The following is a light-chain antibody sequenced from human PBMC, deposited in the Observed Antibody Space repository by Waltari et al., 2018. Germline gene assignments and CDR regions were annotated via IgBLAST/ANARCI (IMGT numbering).Light chain of an antibody. CDR2: DGS. V-gene: IGLV2-14*01. CDR3: SSYSNDHTVI. CDR1: GSDLGASRF. J-gene: IGLJ2*01. Sequence: QSGLTQPASMSGSPGQSLSISCSGSGSDLGASRFVSWYQHFPGSPPKLLIYDGSHRPSGISDRFSGSTSGYKASLTITNLQIEDEADYFCSSYSNDHTVIFGAGTRLTVL.